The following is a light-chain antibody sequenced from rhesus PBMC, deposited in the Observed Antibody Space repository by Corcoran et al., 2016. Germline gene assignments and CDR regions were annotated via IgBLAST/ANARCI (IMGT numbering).Light chain of an antibody. CDR1: ESISSW. Sequence: DIQMTQSPSSLSASVGDTVTITCRANESISSWLDWFPQKPGKAPKLLNSKASTLQSGVPSWFSGSGSGTECSLTITSLPPEDFATYSCLQFSVRPYTFGPGAKLDI. V-gene: IGKV1-22*01. CDR3: LQFSVRPYT. J-gene: IGKJ3*01. CDR2: KAS.